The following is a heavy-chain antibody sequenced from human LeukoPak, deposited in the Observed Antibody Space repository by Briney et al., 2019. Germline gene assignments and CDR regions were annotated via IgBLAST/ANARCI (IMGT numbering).Heavy chain of an antibody. V-gene: IGHV3-66*01. CDR2: IYSGGST. CDR3: ATLFGTAY. D-gene: IGHD3-3*01. J-gene: IGHJ4*02. CDR1: GFTFSSYA. Sequence: GGSLRLSCAASGFTFSSYAMNWVRQAPGKGLEWVSVIYSGGSTYYADSVKGRFTISRDNSKNTLYLQMNSLRAEDTAVYYCATLFGTAYWGQETLVTVSS.